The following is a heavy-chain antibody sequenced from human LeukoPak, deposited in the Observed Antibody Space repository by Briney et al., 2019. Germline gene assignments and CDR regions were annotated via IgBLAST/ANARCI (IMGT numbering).Heavy chain of an antibody. CDR1: GGPISSYQ. D-gene: IGHD4-17*01. Sequence: PSETLSLTCTVSGGPISSYQWSWIRQPPGKGLEWMGYVYYTGSTNYNPSLKSRVTISLDTSKNQFSLKLSSVTAADTAVYYCARRTTVTPNWFDPWGQGTLVTVSS. CDR3: ARRTTVTPNWFDP. J-gene: IGHJ5*02. V-gene: IGHV4-59*08. CDR2: VYYTGST.